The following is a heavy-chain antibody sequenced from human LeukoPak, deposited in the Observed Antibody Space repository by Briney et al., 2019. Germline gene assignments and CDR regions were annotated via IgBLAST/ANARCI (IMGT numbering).Heavy chain of an antibody. V-gene: IGHV3-33*06. J-gene: IGHJ4*02. CDR1: GFTFSSYG. D-gene: IGHD2-2*01. CDR3: AKDVGGKYQLLYYFDY. CDR2: IWYDGSNK. Sequence: PGGSLRLSCAASGFTFSSYGMHWVRQAPGKGLEWVAVIWYDGSNKYYADSVKGRFTISRDNSKNTLYLQMNSLRAEDTAVYYCAKDVGGKYQLLYYFDYWGQGTLVTVSS.